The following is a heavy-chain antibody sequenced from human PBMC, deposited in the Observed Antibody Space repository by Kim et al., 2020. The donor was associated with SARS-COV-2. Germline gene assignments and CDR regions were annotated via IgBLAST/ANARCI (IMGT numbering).Heavy chain of an antibody. CDR2: MHSDGNT. D-gene: IGHD3-9*01. CDR3: ACGSVWLWDVDY. V-gene: IGHV4-4*07. J-gene: IGHJ4*02. CDR1: GGSMKNYY. Sequence: SETLSLTCTVSGGSMKNYYYNWIWKSHDKGKERIGIMHSDGNTNYNYTLKVRVTMSIETYTTQYHLKVILVTAAATDTYYYACGSVWLWDVDYWGQGAL.